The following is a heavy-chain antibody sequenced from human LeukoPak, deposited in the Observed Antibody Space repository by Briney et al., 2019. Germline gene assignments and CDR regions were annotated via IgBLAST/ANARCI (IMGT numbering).Heavy chain of an antibody. Sequence: GASVKVSCKASGYTFTGYYMHWVRQAPGQGLEWMGWINPNSGGTNYAQKFQGRVTMTRDTSISTAYMELSRLRSDDTAVYYCARDSTTVTTFRWYYYYMDVWGKGTTVAISS. J-gene: IGHJ6*03. CDR2: INPNSGGT. D-gene: IGHD4-17*01. V-gene: IGHV1-2*02. CDR3: ARDSTTVTTFRWYYYYMDV. CDR1: GYTFTGYY.